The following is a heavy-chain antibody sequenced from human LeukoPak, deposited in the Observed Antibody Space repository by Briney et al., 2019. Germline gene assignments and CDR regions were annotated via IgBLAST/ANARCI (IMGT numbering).Heavy chain of an antibody. D-gene: IGHD2-15*01. V-gene: IGHV1-18*01. Sequence: ASVEVSCKASDYTFTSYGISWVRQAPGQGLEWMGWISAYNGNTNYAQKLQGRVTMTTDTSTSTAYMELRSLRSDDTAVYYCARGYCSGGSCYSGYWGQGTLVTVSS. CDR1: DYTFTSYG. J-gene: IGHJ4*02. CDR3: ARGYCSGGSCYSGY. CDR2: ISAYNGNT.